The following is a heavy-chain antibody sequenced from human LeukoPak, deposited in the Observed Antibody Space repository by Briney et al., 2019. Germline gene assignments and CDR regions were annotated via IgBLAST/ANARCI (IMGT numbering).Heavy chain of an antibody. V-gene: IGHV3-48*01. Sequence: GGSLRLSCVASGFTFSSYSMNWVRQTPGKGLEWISYISSSSSIIYYADSVKGRFTISRDNSKNTVYLQMNSLRAEDTAVYYCARDLGPGFDYWGQGSLVTVSS. J-gene: IGHJ4*02. CDR3: ARDLGPGFDY. CDR1: GFTFSSYS. CDR2: ISSSSSII. D-gene: IGHD3-16*01.